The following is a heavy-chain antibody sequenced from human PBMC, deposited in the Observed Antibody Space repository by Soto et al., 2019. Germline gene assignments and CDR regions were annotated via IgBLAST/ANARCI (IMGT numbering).Heavy chain of an antibody. D-gene: IGHD3-3*01. V-gene: IGHV3-15*01. CDR3: TTGGQYYDFWSGYPEPIDY. CDR2: IKSKTDGGTT. Sequence: EVQLVESGGGLVKPGGSLRLSCAASGFIFSNAWMSWVRQAPGKGLEWVGRIKSKTDGGTTDYAAPVKGRFTISRDDSKNTLYLQMNSLKTEDTAVYYCTTGGQYYDFWSGYPEPIDYWGQGTLVTVSS. J-gene: IGHJ4*02. CDR1: GFIFSNAW.